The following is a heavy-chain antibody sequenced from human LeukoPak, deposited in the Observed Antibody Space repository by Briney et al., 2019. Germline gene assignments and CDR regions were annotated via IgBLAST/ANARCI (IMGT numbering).Heavy chain of an antibody. CDR3: ARVMVAPGTFDI. CDR2: ISYDGSNK. V-gene: IGHV3-30-3*01. D-gene: IGHD2-8*01. CDR1: GFTFSSYA. J-gene: IGHJ3*02. Sequence: GGSLRLSCAASGFTFSSYAMHWVRQAPGKGLEWVAVISYDGSNKYYADSVKGRFTISRDNSKNTLYLQMNSLRAEDTAVYYCARVMVAPGTFDIWGQGTMVTVSS.